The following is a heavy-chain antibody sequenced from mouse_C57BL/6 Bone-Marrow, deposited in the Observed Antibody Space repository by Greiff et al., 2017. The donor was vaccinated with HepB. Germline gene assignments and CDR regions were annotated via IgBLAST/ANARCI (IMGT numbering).Heavy chain of an antibody. CDR3: AMGIIYYGISSFAY. D-gene: IGHD1-1*01. Sequence: QVQLQQPGAELVKPGASVKVSCKASGYTFTSYWMHWVKQRPGQGLEWIGRIHPSDSDTNYNQKFKGKATLTVDKSSSTAYMQLSSLTSEDSAVYYCAMGIIYYGISSFAYWGQGTLVTVSA. V-gene: IGHV1-74*01. CDR1: GYTFTSYW. J-gene: IGHJ3*01. CDR2: IHPSDSDT.